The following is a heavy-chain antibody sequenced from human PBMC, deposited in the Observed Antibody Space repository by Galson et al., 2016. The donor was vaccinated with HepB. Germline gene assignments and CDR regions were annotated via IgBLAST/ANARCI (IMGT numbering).Heavy chain of an antibody. CDR3: ARGWNYVKFDY. CDR2: TYFRSRWYN. Sequence: CAISGDSVSSNTVAWNWIRQSPSRGLEWLGRTYFRSRWYNDYAGSARGRIIISPDTSKNHFSLHLTSFTPEDTAVYYCARGWNYVKFDYWGQGTLVTVSS. V-gene: IGHV6-1*01. D-gene: IGHD1-7*01. J-gene: IGHJ4*02. CDR1: GDSVSSNTVA.